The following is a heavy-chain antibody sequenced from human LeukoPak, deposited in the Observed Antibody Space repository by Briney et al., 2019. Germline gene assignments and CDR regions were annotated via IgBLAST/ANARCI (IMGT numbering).Heavy chain of an antibody. J-gene: IGHJ4*02. CDR2: ISFTSTTV. D-gene: IGHD5-24*01. CDR1: GFTFSSYE. CDR3: ARVGDGHSVNYLDL. Sequence: GGSLRLSCAASGFTFSSYELNWVRQAPGKGLEWISYISFTSTTVYYADSVKGRFTVSRDDAKNSLYLQMSSLRDEDTAMFYCARVGDGHSVNYLDLWGQGTLVTVSS. V-gene: IGHV3-48*02.